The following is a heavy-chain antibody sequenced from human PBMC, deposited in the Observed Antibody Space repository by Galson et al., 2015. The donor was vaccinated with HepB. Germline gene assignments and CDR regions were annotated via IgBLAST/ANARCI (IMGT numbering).Heavy chain of an antibody. CDR3: AKDQRRGVRNGMDV. CDR1: GFTFSSYA. D-gene: IGHD3-10*01. V-gene: IGHV3-23*01. Sequence: SLRLSCAASGFTFSSYARSWVRQAPGKGLEWVSAISGSGGSTYYADSVKGRFTISRDNSKNTLYLQMNSLRAEDTAVYYCAKDQRRGVRNGMDVWGQGTTVTVSS. J-gene: IGHJ6*02. CDR2: ISGSGGST.